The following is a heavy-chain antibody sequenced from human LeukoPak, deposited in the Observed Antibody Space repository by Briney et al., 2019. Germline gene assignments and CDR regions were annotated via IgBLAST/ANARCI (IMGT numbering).Heavy chain of an antibody. J-gene: IGHJ6*02. CDR2: VYYSGST. D-gene: IGHD6-6*01. Sequence: SETLSLTCTVSAGSINNYYWSWIRQPPGKGLEWIGYVYYSGSTNYNPSLKSRVTISVDTSKKQVSLNLSSVTAADTAVYYCARVAARYVGMDVWGQGTTVTVSS. CDR1: AGSINNYY. V-gene: IGHV4-59*01. CDR3: ARVAARYVGMDV.